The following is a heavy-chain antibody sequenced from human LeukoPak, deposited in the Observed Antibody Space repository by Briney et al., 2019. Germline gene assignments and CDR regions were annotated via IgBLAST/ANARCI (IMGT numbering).Heavy chain of an antibody. Sequence: SETLFLTCTVSGGSISSYYWSWIRQPAGKGLEWIGRIYTSGSTNYNPSLKSRVTMSVDTSKNQFSLKLSSVTAADTAVYYCASTPQDYGDYGNYYYMDVWGKGTTVTVSS. CDR1: GGSISSYY. V-gene: IGHV4-4*07. D-gene: IGHD4-17*01. CDR2: IYTSGST. J-gene: IGHJ6*03. CDR3: ASTPQDYGDYGNYYYMDV.